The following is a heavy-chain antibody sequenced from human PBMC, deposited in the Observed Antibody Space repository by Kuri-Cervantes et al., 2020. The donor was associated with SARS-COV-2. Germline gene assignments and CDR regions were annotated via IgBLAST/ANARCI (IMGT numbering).Heavy chain of an antibody. V-gene: IGHV1-18*04. CDR3: ARDPGYSSSWTLDY. CDR2: TSAYNGNT. D-gene: IGHD6-13*01. Sequence: ASVKVSCKASGYTFTSYGISWVRQAPGQGLEWMGWTSAYNGNTNYAQKLQGRVTMTTDTSTSTAYMELRSLRSDDTAVYYCARDPGYSSSWTLDYWGQGTLVTVSS. J-gene: IGHJ4*02. CDR1: GYTFTSYG.